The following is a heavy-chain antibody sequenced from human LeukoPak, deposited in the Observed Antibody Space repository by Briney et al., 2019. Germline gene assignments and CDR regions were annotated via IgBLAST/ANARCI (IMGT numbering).Heavy chain of an antibody. CDR3: ARSSCYGSCYFDY. Sequence: GESLTISCKGSGYSFTTYWIDWVRQMPGKGLELMGIIYPGDSDTTYSPSFQGQVNISADKSISTAYLQWSSLRASDTAIYYCARSSCYGSCYFDYWGQGTLVTVSS. V-gene: IGHV5-51*01. D-gene: IGHD2-2*01. J-gene: IGHJ4*02. CDR1: GYSFTTYW. CDR2: IYPGDSDT.